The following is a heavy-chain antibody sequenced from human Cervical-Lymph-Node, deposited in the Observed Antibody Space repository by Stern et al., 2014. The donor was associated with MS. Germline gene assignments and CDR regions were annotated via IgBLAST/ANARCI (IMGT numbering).Heavy chain of an antibody. CDR3: ATHAPGVVPAALDY. V-gene: IGHV2-5*02. Sequence: QVTLKESGPTLVKPTQTLTLTCTFSGFSLSTSGEGVGWIRQPPGKALEWLGFIYWDDSKRYSPSLKNRLTITKDTSKNQVVLAMNNMDPVDTATFYCATHAPGVVPAALDYWGQGTLVTVS. D-gene: IGHD2-2*01. CDR2: IYWDDSK. J-gene: IGHJ4*02. CDR1: GFSLSTSGEG.